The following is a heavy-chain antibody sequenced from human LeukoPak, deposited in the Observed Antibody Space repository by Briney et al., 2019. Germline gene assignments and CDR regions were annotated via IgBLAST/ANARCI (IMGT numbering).Heavy chain of an antibody. CDR2: IIPIFGTA. V-gene: IGHV1-69*05. Sequence: SVKVSCKASGGTFSSYALIGVRQAPGQGVEWMGGIIPIFGTANYAQKFQGRVTMNTEESRRTAYLDLRSLTSEDTAVYYCARKGDGYKGSGFDIWGQGTMVTVSS. D-gene: IGHD5-24*01. CDR1: GGTFSSYA. J-gene: IGHJ3*02. CDR3: ARKGDGYKGSGFDI.